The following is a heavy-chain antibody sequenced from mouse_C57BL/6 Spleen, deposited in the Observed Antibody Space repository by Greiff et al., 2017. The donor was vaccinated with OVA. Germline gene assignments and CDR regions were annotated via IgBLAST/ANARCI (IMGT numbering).Heavy chain of an antibody. CDR3: ARDGSPAYYFDY. CDR2: IYPGDGDT. D-gene: IGHD1-1*01. Sequence: VKLQESGPELVKPGASVKISCKASGYAFSSSWMNWVKQRPGKGLEWIGRIYPGDGDTNYNGKFKGKATLTADKSSSTAYMQLSSLTSEDSAVYFCARDGSPAYYFDYWGQGTTLTVSS. CDR1: GYAFSSSW. V-gene: IGHV1-82*01. J-gene: IGHJ2*01.